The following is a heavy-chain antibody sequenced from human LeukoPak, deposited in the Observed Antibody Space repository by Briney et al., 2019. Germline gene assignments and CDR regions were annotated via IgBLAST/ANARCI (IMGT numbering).Heavy chain of an antibody. CDR2: ISGSGST. J-gene: IGHJ4*02. CDR3: ARRSSGSLPFDY. D-gene: IGHD3-22*01. Sequence: SETLSLTCTVSGGSISGYYWSWIRLPAGKGLEWVGRISGSGSTNYHPSLQSRVTMSVDTSKNQFSLKLSSVTAADTAMYYCARRSSGSLPFDYWGQGTLVTVSS. CDR1: GGSISGYY. V-gene: IGHV4-4*07.